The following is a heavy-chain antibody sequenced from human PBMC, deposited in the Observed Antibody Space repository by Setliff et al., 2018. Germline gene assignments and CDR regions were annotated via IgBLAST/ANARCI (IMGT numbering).Heavy chain of an antibody. Sequence: ASVKVSCKASGYTFTGYYMHWVRQAPGQGLEWMGWINPNSGGTNYAQKFQDWVTMTRDTSISTAYMELSRLRSDDTAVYYCARGEAMIVEQTDFDYWGQGTLVTVSS. V-gene: IGHV1-2*04. J-gene: IGHJ4*02. CDR3: ARGEAMIVEQTDFDY. CDR1: GYTFTGYY. D-gene: IGHD3-22*01. CDR2: INPNSGGT.